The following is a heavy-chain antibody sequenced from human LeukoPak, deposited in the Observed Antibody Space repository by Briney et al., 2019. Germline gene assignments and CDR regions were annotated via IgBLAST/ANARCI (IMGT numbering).Heavy chain of an antibody. CDR1: GGSISSYY. Sequence: SETLSLTCTVSGGSISSYYWSWIRQPAGKGLEWIGRIYTSGSTNYNPSLKSRVTMSVDTSKNQFSLKLSSVTAADTAVYYCARGRIASYYYGLGWFDPWGQGTLVTVSS. J-gene: IGHJ5*02. V-gene: IGHV4-4*07. CDR3: ARGRIASYYYGLGWFDP. CDR2: IYTSGST. D-gene: IGHD3-10*01.